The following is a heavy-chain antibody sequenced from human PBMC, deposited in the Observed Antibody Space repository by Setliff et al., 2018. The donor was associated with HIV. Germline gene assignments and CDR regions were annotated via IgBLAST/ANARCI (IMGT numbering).Heavy chain of an antibody. J-gene: IGHJ3*02. Sequence: GSLRLSCVASGFTFSTYSMDWVRQAPGKGLEWVSYISSSSSSIYYADSVKGRFTISRDNAKNSLYLQMNSLRVEDTAVYYCARASNSFDIWGQGTMVTVSS. CDR2: ISSSSSSI. CDR1: GFTFSTYS. CDR3: ARASNSFDI. V-gene: IGHV3-48*01.